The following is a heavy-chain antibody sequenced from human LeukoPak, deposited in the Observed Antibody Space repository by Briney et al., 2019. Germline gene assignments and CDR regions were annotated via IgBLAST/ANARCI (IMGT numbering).Heavy chain of an antibody. Sequence: SQTLSLTCAVSGGSISSGGYSWSWIRQPPGKGLEWIGYIYHSGSTYYNPSLKSRVTISVDRSKNQFSLKLSSVTAVDTAVYYCARDYGESDWYFDLWGRGTLVTVSS. V-gene: IGHV4-30-2*01. CDR3: ARDYGESDWYFDL. J-gene: IGHJ2*01. CDR1: GGSISSGGYS. CDR2: IYHSGST. D-gene: IGHD4-17*01.